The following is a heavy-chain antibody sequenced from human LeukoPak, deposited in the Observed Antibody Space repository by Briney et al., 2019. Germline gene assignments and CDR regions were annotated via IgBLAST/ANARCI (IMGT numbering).Heavy chain of an antibody. Sequence: PGGSLRLSCAASGFTFSSYWMGWVRQAPGKGLEWVANIKQDGSEKYCVGSVKGRFTISRDNAKNSLYLQMNSLRAEDTAVYYCARDKGIKGSCYSVCGWFDPWGQGTLVTVSS. CDR1: GFTFSSYW. CDR2: IKQDGSEK. CDR3: ARDKGIKGSCYSVCGWFDP. D-gene: IGHD2-15*01. V-gene: IGHV3-7*01. J-gene: IGHJ5*02.